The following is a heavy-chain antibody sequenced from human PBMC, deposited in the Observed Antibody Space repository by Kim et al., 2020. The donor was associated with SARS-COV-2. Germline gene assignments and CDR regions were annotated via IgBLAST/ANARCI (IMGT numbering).Heavy chain of an antibody. CDR1: GFTFSDYY. Sequence: GGSLRLSCAASGFTFSDYYMSWIRQAPGKGLEWVSYISSSGSTIYYADSVKGRFTISRDNAKNSLYLQMNSLRAEDTAVYYCARVGTTDYSGSYYWDYYYGMDVWGQGTTVTVSS. D-gene: IGHD1-26*01. J-gene: IGHJ6*02. V-gene: IGHV3-11*01. CDR2: ISSSGSTI. CDR3: ARVGTTDYSGSYYWDYYYGMDV.